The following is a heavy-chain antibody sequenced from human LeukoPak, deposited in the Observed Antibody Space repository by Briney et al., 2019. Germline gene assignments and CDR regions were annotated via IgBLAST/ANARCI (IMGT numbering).Heavy chain of an antibody. V-gene: IGHV4-34*01. CDR1: GGSFSGYY. J-gene: IGHJ4*02. CDR2: INHSGST. Sequence: SETLSLTCAVYGGSFSGYYWSWIRQPPGKGLEWIGEINHSGSTNYNPSLKSRVTISVDTSKNQFSLKLSSVTAADTAVYYCARGRGHDSSSWPFDYWGQGTLVTVSS. CDR3: ARGRGHDSSSWPFDY. D-gene: IGHD6-13*01.